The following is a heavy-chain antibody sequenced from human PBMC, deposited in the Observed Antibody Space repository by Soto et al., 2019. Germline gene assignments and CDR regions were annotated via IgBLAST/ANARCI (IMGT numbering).Heavy chain of an antibody. Sequence: ASVKVSCKASGYTFTSYAMHWVRQAPGQRLEWMGWINAGNGNTGYAQKFQGRVTMTRNTSISTAYMELSSLRSEDTAVYYCASPARNYDFWSGYSFDIWGQGTMVTVPS. D-gene: IGHD3-3*01. CDR2: INAGNGNT. CDR1: GYTFTSYA. J-gene: IGHJ3*02. CDR3: ASPARNYDFWSGYSFDI. V-gene: IGHV1-3*01.